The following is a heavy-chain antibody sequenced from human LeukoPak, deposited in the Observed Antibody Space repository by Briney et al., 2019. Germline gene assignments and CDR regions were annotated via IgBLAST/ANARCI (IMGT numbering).Heavy chain of an antibody. CDR2: IYTSGST. Sequence: PSETLSLTCTVSGDSISNLYWSWIRQPAGKGLEWIGRIYTSGSTNYNPSLKSRVTISVDTSKNQFSLKLSSVTAADTAVYYCARGRWIGAFDIWGQGTMVTVSS. CDR3: ARGRWIGAFDI. D-gene: IGHD2-2*03. J-gene: IGHJ3*02. CDR1: GDSISNLY. V-gene: IGHV4-4*07.